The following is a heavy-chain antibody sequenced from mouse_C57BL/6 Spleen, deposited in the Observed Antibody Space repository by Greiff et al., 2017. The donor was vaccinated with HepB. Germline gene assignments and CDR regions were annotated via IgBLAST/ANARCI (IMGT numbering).Heavy chain of an antibody. V-gene: IGHV5-4*01. CDR3: ARDRQLRPRRGYAMDY. CDR2: MSDGGSYT. CDR1: GFTFSSYA. D-gene: IGHD3-2*02. Sequence: EVQLVESGGGLVKPGGSLKLSCAASGFTFSSYAMSWVRQTPEKRLEWVATMSDGGSYTYYPDNVKGRFTISRDNAKNNLYLQMSHLKSEDTAMYYCARDRQLRPRRGYAMDYWGQGTSVTVSS. J-gene: IGHJ4*01.